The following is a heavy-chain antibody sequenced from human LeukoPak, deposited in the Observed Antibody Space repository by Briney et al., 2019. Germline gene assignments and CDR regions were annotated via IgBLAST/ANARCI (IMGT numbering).Heavy chain of an antibody. D-gene: IGHD1-26*01. CDR2: FYTSGTT. J-gene: IGHJ4*02. CDR1: GYSISSGYY. CDR3: ARDLAIDSGSSQYFDY. Sequence: PSETLSLTCGVSGYSISSGYYWSWIRQPAGKGLEWIGRFYTSGTTVYNPSLKSRVTISVDKSTNQFSLNLTSVTAADTAIYYCARDLAIDSGSSQYFDYWGQGTLVTVSS. V-gene: IGHV4-61*02.